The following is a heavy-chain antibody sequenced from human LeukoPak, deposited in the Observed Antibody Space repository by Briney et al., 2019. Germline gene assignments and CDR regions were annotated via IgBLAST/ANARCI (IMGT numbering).Heavy chain of an antibody. CDR2: INHSGST. V-gene: IGHV4-34*01. CDR1: GGSFSGYY. CDR3: ARLAYYDILTGYYIWVGYFDY. J-gene: IGHJ4*02. D-gene: IGHD3-9*01. Sequence: SETLSLTCAVYGGSFSGYYWSWIRQPPGKGLEWIGEINHSGSTNYNPSLKSRVTISVDTSKNQFSLKLSSVTAADTAVYYCARLAYYDILTGYYIWVGYFDYWGQGTLVTVSS.